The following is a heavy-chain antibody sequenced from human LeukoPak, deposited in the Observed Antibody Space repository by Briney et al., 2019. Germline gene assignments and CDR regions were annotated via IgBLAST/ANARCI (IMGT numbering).Heavy chain of an antibody. Sequence: PSETLSLTCTVSGSSISSYYWSRIRQPPGKGLEWIGYIYYSGSTNYNPSLKSRVIISVDTSKNQFSLKLSSVTAADTAVYYCARWDYYGSGPFDYWGQGTLVTVSS. D-gene: IGHD3-10*01. J-gene: IGHJ4*02. CDR1: GSSISSYY. CDR3: ARWDYYGSGPFDY. V-gene: IGHV4-59*08. CDR2: IYYSGST.